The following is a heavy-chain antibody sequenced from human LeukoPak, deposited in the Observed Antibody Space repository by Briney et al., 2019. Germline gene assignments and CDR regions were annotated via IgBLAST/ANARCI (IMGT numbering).Heavy chain of an antibody. CDR1: GYTFTGYY. J-gene: IGHJ4*02. CDR2: INPNSGGT. CDR3: ARVAITYYYDSSGYPYFDY. V-gene: IGHV1-2*02. Sequence: ASVKVSCKTSGYTFTGYYMHWVRQAPGQGLEWMGWINPNSGGTNYAQKFQGRVTMTRDTSISTAYMELSRLRSDDTAVYYCARVAITYYYDSSGYPYFDYWGQGTLVTVSS. D-gene: IGHD3-22*01.